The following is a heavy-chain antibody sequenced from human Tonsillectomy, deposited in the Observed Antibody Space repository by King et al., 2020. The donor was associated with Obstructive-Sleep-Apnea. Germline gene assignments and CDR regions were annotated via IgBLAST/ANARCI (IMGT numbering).Heavy chain of an antibody. J-gene: IGHJ6*02. V-gene: IGHV3-7*03. Sequence: VQLVESGGGLVQPGGSLRLSCAASGFTFSNFFMTWVRQAPGKGLEWVANIKQDGSEKNFVDSVKGRFTISRDNAKNSLYLQMSSLRVEDTAVYYCTGYHFYDNNRYYYGGMDVWGQGTTVTVSS. CDR3: TGYHFYDNNRYYYGGMDV. CDR1: GFTFSNFF. D-gene: IGHD5/OR15-5a*01. CDR2: IKQDGSEK.